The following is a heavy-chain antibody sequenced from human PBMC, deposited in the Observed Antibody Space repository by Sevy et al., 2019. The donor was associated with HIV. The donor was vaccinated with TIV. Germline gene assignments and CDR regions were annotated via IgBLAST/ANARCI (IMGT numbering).Heavy chain of an antibody. V-gene: IGHV4-34*01. D-gene: IGHD4-4*01. Sequence: SETLSLTCAVYGGSFSGYYWSWIRQPPGKGLEWIGEINHSGGTNYNPSLKSRVTISVDTSKNQFSLKLSSVTAADTAVYYCARGLGNYSNYRYYYYGMDVWGQGTTVTVSS. CDR3: ARGLGNYSNYRYYYYGMDV. CDR2: INHSGGT. J-gene: IGHJ6*02. CDR1: GGSFSGYY.